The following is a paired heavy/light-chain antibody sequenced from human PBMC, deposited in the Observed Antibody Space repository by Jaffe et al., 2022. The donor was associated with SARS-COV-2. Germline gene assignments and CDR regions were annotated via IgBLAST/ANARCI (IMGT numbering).Light chain of an antibody. CDR3: QQLNSYPLT. Sequence: DIQLTQSPSFLSASVGDRVTITCRASQGISTYLGWYQQRPGKAPKLLIYVASTLQRGVPSRFSGGGSGTEFTLTISSLQPEDFATYYCQQLNSYPLTFGGGTKVEIK. J-gene: IGKJ4*01. CDR1: QGISTY. CDR2: VAS. V-gene: IGKV1-9*01.
Heavy chain of an antibody. V-gene: IGHV3-11*01. J-gene: IGHJ6*02. CDR3: ARHNGDYGYYFYYGLDV. CDR1: GFISSDYY. Sequence: QEQLMESGGGLVKPGGSLRLSCAASGFISSDYYMSWIRQAPGKGLEWLSYITSSGSGVYYADSVKGRFIISRDNANNSLYLQMSSLRAEDSAVYYCARHNGDYGYYFYYGLDVWGQGTTVTVSS. CDR2: ITSSGSGV. D-gene: IGHD4-17*01.